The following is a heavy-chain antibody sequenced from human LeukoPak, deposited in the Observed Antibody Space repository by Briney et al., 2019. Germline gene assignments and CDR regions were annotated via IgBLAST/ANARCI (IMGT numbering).Heavy chain of an antibody. V-gene: IGHV1-46*01. J-gene: IGHJ3*02. CDR3: ARDYRIAGGAFDI. CDR1: GYTFTSYY. Sequence: GASVKVSCKASGYTFTSYYMHWVRQAPGQGLEWMGMINPSGGSTNYAQKLQGRVTMTTDTSTSTAYMELRSLRSDDTAVYYCARDYRIAGGAFDIWGQGTMVTVSS. CDR2: INPSGGST. D-gene: IGHD6-13*01.